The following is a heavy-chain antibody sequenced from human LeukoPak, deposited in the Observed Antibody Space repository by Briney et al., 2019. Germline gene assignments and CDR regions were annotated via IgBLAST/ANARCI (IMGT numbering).Heavy chain of an antibody. CDR2: ISYDGSNI. D-gene: IGHD5-24*01. CDR3: ARIPLDGHWYFDL. CDR1: EFNFMSYS. V-gene: IGHV3-30*04. J-gene: IGHJ2*01. Sequence: PERSLRLSCVASEFNFMSYSTQWVRQAPVKGLQWVAAISYDGSNIYYGDSVKGRFTISRDNSKNTLYLQMNNLRTEDTAVYYCARIPLDGHWYFDLWGRGTLVTVSS.